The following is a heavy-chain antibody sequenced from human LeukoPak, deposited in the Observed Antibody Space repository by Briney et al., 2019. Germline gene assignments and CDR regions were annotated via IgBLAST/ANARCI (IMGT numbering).Heavy chain of an antibody. D-gene: IGHD3-10*01. CDR2: IYTSGSS. Sequence: WETLSLTCTVSGCSISSYYWSWIRQPAGKGLEWIGGIYTSGSSNYYPAFKRRRTMLVDTSKNQFSLKLSSVTAADTAVYYCARDLRDFYYCSGSYGWFDPWGQGTLVTASS. CDR1: GCSISSYY. J-gene: IGHJ5*02. V-gene: IGHV4-4*07. CDR3: ARDLRDFYYCSGSYGWFDP.